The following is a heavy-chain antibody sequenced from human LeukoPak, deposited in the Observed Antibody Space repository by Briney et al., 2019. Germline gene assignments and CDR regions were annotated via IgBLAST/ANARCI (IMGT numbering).Heavy chain of an antibody. J-gene: IGHJ4*02. D-gene: IGHD1-26*01. CDR1: GFTFSSYA. CDR2: ISGSGVST. V-gene: IGHV3-23*01. Sequence: GGSLRLSCAASGFTFSSYAMSWVRQAPGQGLEWVSGISGSGVSTYYADSMKGRFTISRDNSKNTLYLQMNSLRAEDTAIYYCAKDQSGSYPEYYFDYWGQGTLVAVSS. CDR3: AKDQSGSYPEYYFDY.